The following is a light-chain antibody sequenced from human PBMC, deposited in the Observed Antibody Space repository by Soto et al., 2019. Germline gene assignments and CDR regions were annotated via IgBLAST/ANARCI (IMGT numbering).Light chain of an antibody. CDR3: KQYGNSLWT. V-gene: IGKV3-20*01. Sequence: EIVLTQSPGTLSLSPGERATLSCRASQSVSSSYLAWYQQKPGQAPRLLIYGASSRATGIPERFSGSGSGTDFTLTISRLEPEDFAVYYCKQYGNSLWTFGQGTKVDSK. CDR1: QSVSSSY. CDR2: GAS. J-gene: IGKJ1*01.